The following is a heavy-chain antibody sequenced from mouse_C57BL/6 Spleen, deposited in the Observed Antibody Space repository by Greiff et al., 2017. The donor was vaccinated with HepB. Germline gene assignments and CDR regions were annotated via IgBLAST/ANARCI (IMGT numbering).Heavy chain of an antibody. CDR1: GYTFTSYW. CDR2: IDPSDSYT. J-gene: IGHJ3*01. V-gene: IGHV1-50*01. CDR3: ARGSKFAD. Sequence: QVQLQQPGAELVKPGASVKLSCKASGYTFTSYWMQWVKQRPGQGLEWIGEIDPSDSYTNYNQKFKGKATLTVDTSSSTAYMQLSSLTSEDSAVYYCARGSKFADWGQGTLVTVSA.